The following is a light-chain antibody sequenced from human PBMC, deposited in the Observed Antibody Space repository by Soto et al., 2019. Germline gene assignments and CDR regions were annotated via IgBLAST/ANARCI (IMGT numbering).Light chain of an antibody. CDR1: QSISGY. Sequence: DIQMTQSPSSLSASVGDRVTITCRASQSISGYLNWYQQKPGKAPKLLIYATSSLQSGVPSRFSGSGSGTDFTLTISSLQPEDFATYYCQQKGTFGQGTKVEIK. CDR3: QQKGT. V-gene: IGKV1-39*01. CDR2: ATS. J-gene: IGKJ1*01.